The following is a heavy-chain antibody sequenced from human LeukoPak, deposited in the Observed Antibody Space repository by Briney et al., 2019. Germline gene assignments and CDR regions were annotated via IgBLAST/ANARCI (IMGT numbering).Heavy chain of an antibody. CDR3: AKEGANYYDSSGYYAFDY. CDR1: GFTFDDYA. D-gene: IGHD3-22*01. J-gene: IGHJ4*02. Sequence: PGRSLRLSCAASGFTFDDYALHWVRQAPGKGLEWVSGISWNSGSIGYADSVKGRFTISRDNAKNSLYLQMNSLRAEDTALYYCAKEGANYYDSSGYYAFDYWGQGTLVTDSS. V-gene: IGHV3-9*01. CDR2: ISWNSGSI.